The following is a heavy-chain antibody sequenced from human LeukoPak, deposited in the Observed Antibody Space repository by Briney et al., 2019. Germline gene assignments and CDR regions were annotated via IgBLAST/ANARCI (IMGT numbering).Heavy chain of an antibody. Sequence: AGRSLRLSCAASGFTFDDYAMHWVRQAPGKGLEWVSGISWNSGSIGYADSVKGRFTISRDNAKNSLYLQMNSLRAEDTALYYCAKDRGYTAMVVDYWGQGTLVTVSS. D-gene: IGHD5-18*01. V-gene: IGHV3-9*01. CDR3: AKDRGYTAMVVDY. CDR2: ISWNSGSI. CDR1: GFTFDDYA. J-gene: IGHJ4*02.